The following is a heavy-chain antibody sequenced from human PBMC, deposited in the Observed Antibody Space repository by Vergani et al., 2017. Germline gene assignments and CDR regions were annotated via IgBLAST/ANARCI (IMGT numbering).Heavy chain of an antibody. CDR3: ARDGQGFWSGYYTGDHFDY. V-gene: IGHV3-7*03. J-gene: IGHJ4*02. CDR2: IKQEGSEK. CDR1: GFTFSSYW. Sequence: EVQLVESGGGLVQPGGSLRLSCAASGFTFSSYWMSWVRQAPGKGLEWVANIKQEGSEKYYVDSVKGRFTISSDNAKNSLYLQMNSLRAEDTAVYYCARDGQGFWSGYYTGDHFDYWGQGTLVTVSS. D-gene: IGHD3-3*01.